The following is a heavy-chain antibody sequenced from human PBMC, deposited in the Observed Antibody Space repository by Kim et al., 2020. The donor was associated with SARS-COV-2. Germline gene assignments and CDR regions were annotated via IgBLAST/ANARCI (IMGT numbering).Heavy chain of an antibody. V-gene: IGHV3-74*01. Sequence: GGSLRLSCAASGFTFSNYWMHWVRQAPGKGLVWVSRIDYDGAITNYADSVKGRFTISRDNAKNTLYLQMNSLRAEDTALYYCTRDRGGNYGWGAFDSWGQGTMVTVSS. CDR1: GFTFSNYW. CDR2: IDYDGAIT. D-gene: IGHD1-26*01. CDR3: TRDRGGNYGWGAFDS. J-gene: IGHJ3*02.